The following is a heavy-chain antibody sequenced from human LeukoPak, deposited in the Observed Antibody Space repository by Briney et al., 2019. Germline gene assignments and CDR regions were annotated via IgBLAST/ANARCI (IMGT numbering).Heavy chain of an antibody. Sequence: ASVKVSCKASGYSFTRHYMHWVRQAPGQGLEWLGLINPSGSWTLYAQKFQGRVSMTRDMSTTTDYMELSSLRSEDTAVYYCARVLITSANWFDPWGQGTLVTVSS. CDR1: GYSFTRHY. CDR2: INPSGSWT. D-gene: IGHD1-14*01. V-gene: IGHV1-46*01. J-gene: IGHJ5*02. CDR3: ARVLITSANWFDP.